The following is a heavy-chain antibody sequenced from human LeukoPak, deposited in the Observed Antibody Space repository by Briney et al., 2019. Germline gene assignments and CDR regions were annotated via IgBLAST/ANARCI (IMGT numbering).Heavy chain of an antibody. D-gene: IGHD3-9*01. CDR2: INHSGST. J-gene: IGHJ5*02. CDR1: GGSFSGYY. CDR3: ARGGVLRYFDWLLFNWFDP. Sequence: SETLSLTCAVYGGSFSGYYWSWIRQPPGKGLEWIWEINHSGSTNYNPSLKSRVTISVDTSKNQFSLKLSSVTAADTAVYYCARGGVLRYFDWLLFNWFDPWGQGTLVTVSS. V-gene: IGHV4-34*01.